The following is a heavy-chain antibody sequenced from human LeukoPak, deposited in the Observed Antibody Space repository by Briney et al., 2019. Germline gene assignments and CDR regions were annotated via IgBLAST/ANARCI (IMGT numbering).Heavy chain of an antibody. CDR1: GYTFTSYY. CDR3: ARAYDYVWGSYRSHLDY. V-gene: IGHV1-46*01. D-gene: IGHD3-16*02. Sequence: ASVKVSCKASGYTFTSYYMHWVRQAPGQGLEWMGIINPSGGSTSYAQKFQGRVTMTRDTSTSTVHMELSSLRSEDTAVYYCARAYDYVWGSYRSHLDYWGQGTLVTVSS. CDR2: INPSGGST. J-gene: IGHJ4*02.